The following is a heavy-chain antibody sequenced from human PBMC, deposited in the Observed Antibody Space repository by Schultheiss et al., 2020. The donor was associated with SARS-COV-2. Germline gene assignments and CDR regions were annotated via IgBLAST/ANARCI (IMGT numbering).Heavy chain of an antibody. J-gene: IGHJ4*02. V-gene: IGHV4-30-4*08. CDR3: ARGGGSYLNPFDY. CDR1: GGSISSGGYY. CDR2: IYYSGST. D-gene: IGHD1-26*01. Sequence: SETLSLTCTVSGGSISSGGYYWSWIRQRPGKGLEWIGHIYYSGSTYYNPSLKSRVTISVDTSKNQFSLKLSSVTAADTAVYYCARGGGSYLNPFDYWGQGTLVTVSS.